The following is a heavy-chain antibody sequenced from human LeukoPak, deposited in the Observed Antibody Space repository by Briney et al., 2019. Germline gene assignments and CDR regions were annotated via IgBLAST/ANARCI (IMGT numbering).Heavy chain of an antibody. CDR1: GYSIRSAYY. Sequence: PSETLSLTCTVSGYSIRSAYYWGWIRQSPGKGLEWIGAVYGGGNTHYNLSLESRVKISPDTSKNQFSLKLTSVTAADTAVYYCSRGRKGGYNYAAIDFWGQGTLVTVSS. CDR3: SRGRKGGYNYAAIDF. V-gene: IGHV4-38-2*02. J-gene: IGHJ4*02. CDR2: VYGGGNT. D-gene: IGHD5-18*01.